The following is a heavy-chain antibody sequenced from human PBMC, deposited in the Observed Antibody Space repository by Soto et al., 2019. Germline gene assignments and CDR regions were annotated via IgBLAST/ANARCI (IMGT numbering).Heavy chain of an antibody. Sequence: EVQLLESGGGLVQPGGSLRLSCAASGITFNNYAMGWVRQAPGKGLEWVSSISGSGGSTSYADSVKGRFTISRDNSKHTLYLQIDSLRVEDTAVYYCASQRVVLLAATPHEFGHWGQGTLVTVCS. CDR3: ASQRVVLLAATPHEFGH. CDR2: ISGSGGST. D-gene: IGHD2-15*01. J-gene: IGHJ4*02. CDR1: GITFNNYA. V-gene: IGHV3-23*01.